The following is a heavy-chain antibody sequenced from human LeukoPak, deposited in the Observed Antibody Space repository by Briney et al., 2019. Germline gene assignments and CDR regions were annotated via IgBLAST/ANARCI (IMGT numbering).Heavy chain of an antibody. D-gene: IGHD2-2*01. CDR1: GGTFSSYA. CDR2: IIPIFGTA. V-gene: IGHV1-69*01. CDR3: ARVGGYCSSTSCRNWFDP. Sequence: SVKVSCKASGGTFSSYAISWVRQAPGQGLGWMGGIIPIFGTANYAQKFQGRVTITADESTSTAYMELSSLRSEDTAVYYCARVGGYCSSTSCRNWFDPWGQGTLVTVSS. J-gene: IGHJ5*02.